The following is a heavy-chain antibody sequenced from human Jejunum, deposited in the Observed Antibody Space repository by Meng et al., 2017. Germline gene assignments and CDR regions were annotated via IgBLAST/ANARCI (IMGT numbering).Heavy chain of an antibody. CDR1: GFTFSNYG. CDR3: AKRLSTSASYYFDS. J-gene: IGHJ4*02. V-gene: IGHV3-23*01. D-gene: IGHD5/OR15-5a*01. Sequence: GGPLRLSCAASGFTFSNYGMSWVRQAPGKGLEWVSRISDSGTVTDYADSVKGRCTISRDNSANRLYMELNNLRAEDTAVYYCAKRLSTSASYYFDSWGQGTLVTVSS. CDR2: ISDSGTVT.